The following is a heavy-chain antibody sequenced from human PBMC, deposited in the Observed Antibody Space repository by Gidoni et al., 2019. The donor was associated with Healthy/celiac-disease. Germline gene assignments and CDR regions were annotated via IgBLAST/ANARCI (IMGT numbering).Heavy chain of an antibody. CDR1: GGSFSGYS. D-gene: IGHD3-10*01. J-gene: IGHJ4*02. CDR2: INHSGST. V-gene: IGHV4-34*01. CDR3: ARGRGYYYGSGSYHRGQIGYGY. Sequence: QVQLQQWGAGLLKPSETLSLTCAVYGGSFSGYSWSGIRQPPGKGLEWIGEINHSGSTNYNPSLKSRVTISVDTSKNQFSLKLSSVTAADTAVYYCARGRGYYYGSGSYHRGQIGYGYWGQGTLVTVSS.